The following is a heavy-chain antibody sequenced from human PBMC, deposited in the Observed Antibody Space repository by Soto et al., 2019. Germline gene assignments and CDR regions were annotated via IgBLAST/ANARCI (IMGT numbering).Heavy chain of an antibody. J-gene: IGHJ6*02. CDR1: GFTFTSSA. CDR2: VVVGSGNT. CDR3: AAVPITMVRGVIVNYYYYGMDV. D-gene: IGHD3-10*01. Sequence: SVKVSCKASGFTFTSSAVQWVRQARGQRLEWIGWVVVGSGNTNYAQKFQERVTITRDMSTSTAYMELSSLRSEDTAVYYCAAVPITMVRGVIVNYYYYGMDVWGQGTTVTVSS. V-gene: IGHV1-58*01.